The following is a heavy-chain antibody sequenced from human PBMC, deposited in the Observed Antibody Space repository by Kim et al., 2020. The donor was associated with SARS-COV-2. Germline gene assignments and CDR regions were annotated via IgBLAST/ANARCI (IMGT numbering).Heavy chain of an antibody. CDR1: GFTFSSYG. J-gene: IGHJ3*01. V-gene: IGHV3-30*18. D-gene: IGHD3-10*01. CDR3: AKGDYGTSPR. Sequence: GGSLRLSCVASGFTFSSYGMHWVRQAPGKGLEWVAVISDYGSAKYYADSVKGRFTISRDNSKSTLYLLMNSLRAEDTAGYYCAKGDYGTSPRWGQGTMLT. CDR2: ISDYGSAK.